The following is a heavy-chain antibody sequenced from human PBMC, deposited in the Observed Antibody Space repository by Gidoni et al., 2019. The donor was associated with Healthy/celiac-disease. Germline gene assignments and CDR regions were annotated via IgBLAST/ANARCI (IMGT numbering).Heavy chain of an antibody. D-gene: IGHD3-22*01. V-gene: IGHV3-23*01. J-gene: IGHJ6*02. Sequence: EVQLLESGGGLVQPGGSLRLSCAASGFTFSSYAMRWVRQAPGKGLEWVSAISGSGGSTYYADSVKGRFTISRDNSKNTLYLQMNSLRAEDTAVYYCAKDLGITMIVVVPLGDVWGQGTTVTVSS. CDR3: AKDLGITMIVVVPLGDV. CDR1: GFTFSSYA. CDR2: ISGSGGST.